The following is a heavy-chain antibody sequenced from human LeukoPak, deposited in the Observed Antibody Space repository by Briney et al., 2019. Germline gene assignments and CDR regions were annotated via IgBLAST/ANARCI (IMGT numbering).Heavy chain of an antibody. Sequence: GGSLRLSCAASGFTFSSYAMSWVRQAPGKGLEWVSSFSGSGDSTYYADSVKGRFTISRDNSKNTLSLQMNSLRAEDTAIYYCAKDSAASFYYFYCWGQGTLVTVSS. D-gene: IGHD2-15*01. CDR3: AKDSAASFYYFYC. CDR1: GFTFSSYA. J-gene: IGHJ4*02. V-gene: IGHV3-23*01. CDR2: FSGSGDST.